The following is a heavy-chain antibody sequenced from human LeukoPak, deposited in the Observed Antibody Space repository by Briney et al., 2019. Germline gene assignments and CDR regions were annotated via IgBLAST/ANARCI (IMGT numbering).Heavy chain of an antibody. V-gene: IGHV1-24*01. CDR1: GYTLTELS. J-gene: IGHJ3*02. CDR3: ATDQGPITGTSLDAFDI. CDR2: FDPEDGET. Sequence: ASVKVSCKVSGYTLTELSMHWVRQAPGKGLEWMGGFDPEDGETIYAQKFQGRVTMTEDTSTDTAYMELSSLRSEDTAVYYCATDQGPITGTSLDAFDIWGQGTMVTVSS. D-gene: IGHD1-7*01.